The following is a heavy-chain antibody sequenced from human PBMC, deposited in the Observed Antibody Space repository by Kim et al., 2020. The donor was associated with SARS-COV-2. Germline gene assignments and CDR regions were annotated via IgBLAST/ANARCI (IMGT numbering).Heavy chain of an antibody. V-gene: IGHV3-21*01. CDR3: ARDLTTVTTEGAFDI. J-gene: IGHJ3*02. D-gene: IGHD4-17*01. CDR2: ISSSSSYI. Sequence: GGSLRLSCAASGFTFSSYSMNWVRQAPGKGLEWVSSISSSSSYIYYADSVKGRFTISRDNAKNSLYLQMNSLRAEDTAVYYCARDLTTVTTEGAFDIWGQGTMVTVSS. CDR1: GFTFSSYS.